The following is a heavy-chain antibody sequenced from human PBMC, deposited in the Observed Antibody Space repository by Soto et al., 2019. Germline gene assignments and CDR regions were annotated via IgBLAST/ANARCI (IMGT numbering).Heavy chain of an antibody. CDR2: IYYSGST. CDR3: ARVAEVVRAFDI. J-gene: IGHJ3*02. D-gene: IGHD2-15*01. CDR1: GGSISSGGYY. V-gene: IGHV4-31*03. Sequence: SETLSLTCTVSGGSISSGGYYWSWIRQHPGKGLEWIGYIYYSGSTYYNPSLKSRVTISVDTSKNQFSLKLSSVTAADTAVYYCARVAEVVRAFDIWGQGTMVTVSS.